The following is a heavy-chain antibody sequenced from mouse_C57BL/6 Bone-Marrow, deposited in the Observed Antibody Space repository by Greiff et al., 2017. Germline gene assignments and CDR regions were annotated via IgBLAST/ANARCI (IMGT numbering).Heavy chain of an antibody. V-gene: IGHV5-17*01. J-gene: IGHJ4*01. Sequence: EVQLVESGGGLVKPGGSLKLSCAASGFTFSDYGMHWVRQAPEKGLEWVAYISSGSSTIYYADTVKGRFTISRDTAKNTLFLQMTRLRSEDTAMYYCARGSRDVYFDLDDWGQGTSVTASS. D-gene: IGHD2-3*01. CDR2: ISSGSSTI. CDR3: ARGSRDVYFDLDD. CDR1: GFTFSDYG.